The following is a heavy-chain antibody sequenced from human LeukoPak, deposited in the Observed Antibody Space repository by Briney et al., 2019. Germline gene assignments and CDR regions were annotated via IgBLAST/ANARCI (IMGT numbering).Heavy chain of an antibody. D-gene: IGHD3-10*01. Sequence: SETLSLTCAVYGGSSSGYYWSWIRQPPGKGLEWIGEINHSGSTNYNPSLKSRVTISVDTSKNQFSLKLSSVTAADTAVYYCARIFGGHYCYGMDVWGQGTTVSVSS. CDR1: GGSSSGYY. J-gene: IGHJ6*02. V-gene: IGHV4-34*01. CDR3: ARIFGGHYCYGMDV. CDR2: INHSGST.